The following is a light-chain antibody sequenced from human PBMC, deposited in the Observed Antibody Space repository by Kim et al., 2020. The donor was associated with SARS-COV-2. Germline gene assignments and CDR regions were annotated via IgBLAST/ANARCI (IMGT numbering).Light chain of an antibody. CDR1: QGISNY. Sequence: DIQMTQSPSSLSASVGDRVTITCRSSQGISNYLAWYQQKPGKVPKLLIYAASTLQSGVPSRFGGSGSGTDFTLTISSLQPEDVATYYGEKENRAHRTFGQGTKVEIK. V-gene: IGKV1-27*01. J-gene: IGKJ1*01. CDR2: AAS. CDR3: EKENRAHRT.